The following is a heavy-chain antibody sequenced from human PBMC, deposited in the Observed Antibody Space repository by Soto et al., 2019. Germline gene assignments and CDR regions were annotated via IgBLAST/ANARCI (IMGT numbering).Heavy chain of an antibody. CDR3: ARAGSSSSGDYYYYYGMDV. Sequence: PSQTLSLTCAISGDSVSSNSAAWNWIRQSPSRGLEWLGRTYYRSKWYNDYAGSVKSRITINPDTSKNQFSLQLNSVTPEDTAVYYCARAGSSSSGDYYYYYGMDVWGQGTTVTVSS. CDR1: GDSVSSNSAA. V-gene: IGHV6-1*01. D-gene: IGHD6-6*01. J-gene: IGHJ6*02. CDR2: TYYRSKWYN.